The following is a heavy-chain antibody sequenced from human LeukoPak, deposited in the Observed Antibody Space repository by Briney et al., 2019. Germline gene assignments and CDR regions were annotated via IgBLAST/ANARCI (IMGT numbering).Heavy chain of an antibody. Sequence: GASVKVSCKASGYTFTSYYMHWVRQAPGQGLEWMGIINPSGGSTSYAQKFQGRVTMTRDMSTSTVYMELSSLRSEDTAVYYCASQRKGSGYYLSYWGQGTLVTVS. V-gene: IGHV1-46*01. J-gene: IGHJ4*02. CDR2: INPSGGST. CDR1: GYTFTSYY. D-gene: IGHD3-22*01. CDR3: ASQRKGSGYYLSY.